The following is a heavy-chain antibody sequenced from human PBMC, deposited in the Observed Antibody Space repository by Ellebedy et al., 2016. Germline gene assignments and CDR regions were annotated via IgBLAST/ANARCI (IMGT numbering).Heavy chain of an antibody. CDR1: GFTFSSYS. D-gene: IGHD2-8*02. J-gene: IGHJ2*01. CDR2: VSSSSSTI. Sequence: GGSLRLSCAASGFTFSSYSMNWVRQTPGKGLEWVSYVSSSSSTIFYADSVKGRFTISRANAENTLYLQMSSLRVEDTALYYCVRDGGVPGRDWYFDLWGRGTLVTVSS. V-gene: IGHV3-48*04. CDR3: VRDGGVPGRDWYFDL.